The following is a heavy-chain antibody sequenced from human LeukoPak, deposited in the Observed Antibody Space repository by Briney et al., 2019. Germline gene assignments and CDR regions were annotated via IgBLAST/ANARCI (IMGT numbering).Heavy chain of an antibody. Sequence: ASVKVSCKTSGYTFTSYFMHWVRQAPGKGLEWMGIIHPSGGSTTISPSGGTTSYAQKFQGRVTMTRDTSTSAVYMELSSLTSEGTAVYYCARARDSSGYYSYFDYWGQGTLVTVSS. CDR2: IHPSGGSTTISPSGGTT. CDR1: GYTFTSYF. J-gene: IGHJ4*02. V-gene: IGHV1-46*01. D-gene: IGHD3-22*01. CDR3: ARARDSSGYYSYFDY.